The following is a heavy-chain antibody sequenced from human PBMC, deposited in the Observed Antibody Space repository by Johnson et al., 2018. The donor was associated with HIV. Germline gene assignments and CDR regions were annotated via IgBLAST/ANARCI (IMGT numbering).Heavy chain of an antibody. CDR1: GFTFSDYN. J-gene: IGHJ3*02. D-gene: IGHD1-26*01. V-gene: IGHV3-11*04. CDR2: ISRSGTTI. CDR3: ARDFSRVGATGRAFDI. Sequence: VQLVESGGGVVRPGGSLRLSCATSGFTFSDYNMNWIRQAPGKGLEWISYISRSGTTIYYADSVKGRFTISRDNAKSSLSLQMNSLRAEDTAVYYCARDFSRVGATGRAFDIWGQGTMVTVSS.